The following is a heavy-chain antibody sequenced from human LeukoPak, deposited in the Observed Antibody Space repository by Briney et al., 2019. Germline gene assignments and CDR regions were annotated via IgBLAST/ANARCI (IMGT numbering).Heavy chain of an antibody. Sequence: ASVKVSCKASGYTFTSYDINWVRQATGQGLEWMGWMNPNSGNTGYAQKFQGRVTMTRNTSISTAYMELSSLRSEDTAVYYCARDKEYYYDSSGSLDYWGQGTLVTVSS. CDR2: MNPNSGNT. D-gene: IGHD3-22*01. J-gene: IGHJ4*02. CDR3: ARDKEYYYDSSGSLDY. V-gene: IGHV1-8*01. CDR1: GYTFTSYD.